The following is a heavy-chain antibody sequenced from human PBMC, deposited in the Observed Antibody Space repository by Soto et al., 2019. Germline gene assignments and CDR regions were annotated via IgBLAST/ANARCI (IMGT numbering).Heavy chain of an antibody. Sequence: QLQLQESGSGLVKPPQTLSLTCAVSGGSISSGGYSWSWIRQPPGKGLEWIGYIYHSGSTYYNPSLKSRVTISVDRSKNQFSLKLSSVTAADTAVYYCARATTIDYYYYGMDVWGQGTTVTVSS. CDR1: GGSISSGGYS. CDR3: ARATTIDYYYYGMDV. J-gene: IGHJ6*02. CDR2: IYHSGST. V-gene: IGHV4-30-2*01. D-gene: IGHD5-12*01.